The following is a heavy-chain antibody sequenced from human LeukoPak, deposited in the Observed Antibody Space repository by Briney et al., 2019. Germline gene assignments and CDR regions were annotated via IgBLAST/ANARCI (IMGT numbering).Heavy chain of an antibody. CDR3: ARGRTTGTTALGWFDP. Sequence: ASVKVSCKASGYTFTGYYMHWVRHAPAQGLEWMGWINPNSGGTNYAQKFQGRVTMTRDTSISTAYMELSRLRSDDTAVYYCARGRTTGTTALGWFDPWGQGTLVTVSS. CDR1: GYTFTGYY. CDR2: INPNSGGT. V-gene: IGHV1-2*02. D-gene: IGHD1-1*01. J-gene: IGHJ5*01.